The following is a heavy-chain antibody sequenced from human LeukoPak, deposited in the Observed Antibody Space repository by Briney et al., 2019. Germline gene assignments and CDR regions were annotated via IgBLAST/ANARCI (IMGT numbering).Heavy chain of an antibody. J-gene: IGHJ4*02. D-gene: IGHD2-15*01. CDR1: GFTVSSNY. CDR3: ARASFWFDYSGYYFDY. V-gene: IGHV3-66*01. Sequence: GESLRLSCAASGFTVSSNYMSWVRQAPGKGLEWVSVIYSGGGTYYADSVKGRFTISRDNSKNTVYLQMNSLRAEDTAVYYCARASFWFDYSGYYFDYWGQGTLVTVSS. CDR2: IYSGGGT.